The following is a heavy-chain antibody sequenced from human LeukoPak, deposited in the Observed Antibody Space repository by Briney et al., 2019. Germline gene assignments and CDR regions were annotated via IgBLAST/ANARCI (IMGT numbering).Heavy chain of an antibody. CDR3: ARKIAAPNKGFDY. CDR1: GYTFTSYY. Sequence: ASVKVSCTASGYTFTSYYIHWVRQAPGQGLEWMGIINPSGGGTSYAQKFQGRVTMTRDTSTSTFYMELSSLRSEDTAVYYCARKIAAPNKGFDYWGQGTLVTVSS. J-gene: IGHJ4*02. D-gene: IGHD6-6*01. V-gene: IGHV1-46*01. CDR2: INPSGGGT.